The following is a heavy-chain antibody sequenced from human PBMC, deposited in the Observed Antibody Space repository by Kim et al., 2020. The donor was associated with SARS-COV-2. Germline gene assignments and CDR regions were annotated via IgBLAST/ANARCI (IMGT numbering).Heavy chain of an antibody. CDR2: ISSSGKYI. J-gene: IGHJ4*02. CDR3: ARDAHFAENYFDY. CDR1: GFTFSDYG. Sequence: GGSLRLSCAASGFTFSDYGMNWVRQAPGKGLEWVSSISSSGKYIHYADSMKGRFTISRDSAKNSLFLQIDSLSAEDTAIYYCARDAHFAENYFDYWGQRSLGTVSP. V-gene: IGHV3-21*01.